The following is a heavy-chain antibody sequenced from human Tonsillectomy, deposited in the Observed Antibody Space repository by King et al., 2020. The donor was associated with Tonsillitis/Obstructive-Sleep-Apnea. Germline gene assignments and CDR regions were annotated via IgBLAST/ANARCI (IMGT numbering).Heavy chain of an antibody. CDR3: ASGGDGYLYDAFDI. J-gene: IGHJ3*02. V-gene: IGHV4-59*08. CDR1: GGSISSYY. D-gene: IGHD5-24*01. Sequence: VQLQESGPGLVKPSETLSLTCTVSGGSISSYYWSWIRLPPGKGLEWIGYIYYSGSTNYNPSLVSRVTISVDTSKNQFSLKLSSVTAADTAVYYCASGGDGYLYDAFDIWGQGTMVTVSS. CDR2: IYYSGST.